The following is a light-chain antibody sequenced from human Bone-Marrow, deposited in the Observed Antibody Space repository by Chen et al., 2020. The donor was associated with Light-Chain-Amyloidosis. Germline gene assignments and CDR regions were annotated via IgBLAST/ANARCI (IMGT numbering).Light chain of an antibody. CDR3: QVWDRSSDRPV. J-gene: IGLJ3*02. CDR1: NIGSTS. CDR2: DDR. Sequence: SYVLTQPSSVSVAPGQTATIACGGNNIGSTSVHWYQQPPGQAPLLVVYDDRDRPSGLPERLSGSNSGNTATLTISRVEAGDEADYYCQVWDRSSDRPVFGGGTKLTVL. V-gene: IGLV3-21*02.